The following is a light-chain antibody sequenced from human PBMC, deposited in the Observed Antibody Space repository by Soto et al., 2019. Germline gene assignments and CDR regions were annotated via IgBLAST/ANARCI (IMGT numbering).Light chain of an antibody. V-gene: IGLV1-40*01. CDR2: GNS. J-gene: IGLJ7*01. Sequence: QSALTQPPSVSGAPGQRVTISCTGSSSNIGAGYNVHWYQQLPGTAPKLLLYGNSNRPSGVPDRFSGSKSGTSASLAITGLQAEDEADYYCQSYDSSLGGAVFGGGTQLTVL. CDR1: SSNIGAGYN. CDR3: QSYDSSLGGAV.